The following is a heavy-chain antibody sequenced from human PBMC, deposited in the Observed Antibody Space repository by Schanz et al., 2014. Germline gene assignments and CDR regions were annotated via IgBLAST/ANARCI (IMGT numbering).Heavy chain of an antibody. V-gene: IGHV3-23*04. CDR1: GFTFSSYA. CDR3: AKDVRGYYKPFDY. J-gene: IGHJ4*02. CDR2: ISGSGRNT. Sequence: VQLVESGGGVVQPGGSLRLSCAASGFTFSSYAMSWVRQAPGKGLEWVSLISGSGRNTYYADSVKGRFTISRDNSKNTLYLQMNILRAEDTAVYYCAKDVRGYYKPFDYWGQGTLVTVSS. D-gene: IGHD3-22*01.